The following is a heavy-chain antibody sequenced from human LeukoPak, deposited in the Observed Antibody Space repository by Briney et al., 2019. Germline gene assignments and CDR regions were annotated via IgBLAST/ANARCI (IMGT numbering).Heavy chain of an antibody. Sequence: PSQTLSLTCTVSGGSISSGGYYWSWIRQHPGKGLEWIGYIYYSGSTYDNPSLKSRVTISVDTSKNQFSLKLSSVTAADTAVYYCARDRSFADYYFDYWGQGTLVTVSS. J-gene: IGHJ4*02. CDR1: GGSISSGGYY. CDR3: ARDRSFADYYFDY. D-gene: IGHD3/OR15-3a*01. CDR2: IYYSGST. V-gene: IGHV4-31*03.